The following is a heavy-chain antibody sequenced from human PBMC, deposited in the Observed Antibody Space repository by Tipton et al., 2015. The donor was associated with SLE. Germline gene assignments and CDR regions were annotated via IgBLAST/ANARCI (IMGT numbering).Heavy chain of an antibody. D-gene: IGHD1-26*01. Sequence: TLSLTCTVSGASISSYYWTWIRQPPGKGLEWLGYLSPTGCTNYTQSLKSRVSMSVDTSKKQLSLRVTSVTATDTAVYYCARGKSGSYDYWGQGTLVTVSS. J-gene: IGHJ4*02. CDR3: ARGKSGSYDY. CDR1: GASISSYY. V-gene: IGHV4-4*08. CDR2: LSPTGCT.